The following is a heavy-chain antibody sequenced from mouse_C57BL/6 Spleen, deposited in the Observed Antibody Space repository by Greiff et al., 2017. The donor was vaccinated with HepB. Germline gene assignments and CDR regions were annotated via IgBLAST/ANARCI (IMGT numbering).Heavy chain of an antibody. J-gene: IGHJ2*01. CDR1: GFNIKDYY. CDR3: TTSLTAQAYFDY. Sequence: VQLKQSGAELVRPGASVKLSCTASGFNIKDYYMHWVKQRPEQGLEWIGRIDPEDGDTEYAPKFQGKATMTADTSSNTAYLQLSSLTSEDTAVYYCTTSLTAQAYFDYWGQGTTLTVSS. V-gene: IGHV14-1*01. CDR2: IDPEDGDT. D-gene: IGHD3-2*02.